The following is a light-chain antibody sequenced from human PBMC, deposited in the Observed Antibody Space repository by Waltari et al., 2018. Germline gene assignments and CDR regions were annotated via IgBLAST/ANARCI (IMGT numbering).Light chain of an antibody. CDR2: ANT. J-gene: IGLJ2*01. CDR3: QCYDSRLSGSL. V-gene: IGLV1-40*01. CDR1: SSNIGAGYL. Sequence: QSVLTQPPSVSGAPGQRVAISCTGSSSNIGAGYLVHWYQQLPGTAPKLLIYANTTRPSGVPDRFSASKSGTSASLAITGLQPGDEADYYCQCYDSRLSGSLFGGGTKVTVL.